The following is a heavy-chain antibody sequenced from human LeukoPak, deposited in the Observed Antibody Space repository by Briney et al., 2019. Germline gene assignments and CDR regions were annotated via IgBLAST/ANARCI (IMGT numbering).Heavy chain of an antibody. V-gene: IGHV4-59*12. CDR3: ARYGYCSGGSCSTQYYYYYYYMDV. CDR2: IYYRGST. Sequence: SETLSLTCTVSGVSISSYYWSWIRQPPGKGLEWIGYIYYRGSTNYNPSLKSRVTISVDTSKNQFSLKLSSVTAADTAVYCCARYGYCSGGSCSTQYYYYYYYMDVWGKGTTVTVSS. J-gene: IGHJ6*03. CDR1: GVSISSYY. D-gene: IGHD2-15*01.